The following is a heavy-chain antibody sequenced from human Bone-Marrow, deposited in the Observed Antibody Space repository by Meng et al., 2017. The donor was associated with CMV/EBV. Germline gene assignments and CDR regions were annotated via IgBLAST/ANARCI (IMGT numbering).Heavy chain of an antibody. V-gene: IGHV2-5*01. CDR3: AHRGAYYDFWSGYPTQYYFDY. Sequence: SGPTLVKPTQTLTLTCTFSGFSLSTSGVGVGWIRQPPGKALEWLALIYWNDDKRYSPSLKSRLTITKDTSKNQVVLTMTNMDPVDTATYYCAHRGAYYDFWSGYPTQYYFDYWGQGTLVTSPQ. J-gene: IGHJ4*02. D-gene: IGHD3-3*01. CDR2: IYWNDDK. CDR1: GFSLSTSGVG.